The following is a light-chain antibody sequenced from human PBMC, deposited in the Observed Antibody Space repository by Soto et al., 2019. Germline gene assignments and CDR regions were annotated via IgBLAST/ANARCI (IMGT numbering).Light chain of an antibody. V-gene: IGKV3-15*01. CDR1: QSIGSN. CDR2: GAS. J-gene: IGKJ1*01. CDR3: QQYNKWPRT. Sequence: DKVMTQSPATLSVSPGESVTLSCRASQSIGSNLAWFQQKRGQTPRLLIYGASARATGVPDRFSGSGSGTEFTLTISRLEPEDFAVYYCQQYNKWPRTCGQGTKVDIK.